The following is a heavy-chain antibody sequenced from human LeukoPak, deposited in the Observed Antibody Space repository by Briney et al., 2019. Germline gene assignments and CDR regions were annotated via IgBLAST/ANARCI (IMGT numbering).Heavy chain of an antibody. CDR1: GFTFSSYA. Sequence: PGGSLRLSCAASGFTFSSYAMHWVRQAPGKGLEWVAVISYDGSNKYYADSVKGRFTISRDNSKNTLYLQMNSPRAEDTAVYYCARAEYSSGWNHYFDYWGQGTLVTVSS. CDR2: ISYDGSNK. V-gene: IGHV3-30-3*01. CDR3: ARAEYSSGWNHYFDY. J-gene: IGHJ4*02. D-gene: IGHD6-19*01.